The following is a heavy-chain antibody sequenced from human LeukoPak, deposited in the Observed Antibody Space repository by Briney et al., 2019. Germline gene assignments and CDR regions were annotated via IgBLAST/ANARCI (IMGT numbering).Heavy chain of an antibody. CDR1: GFTVSSNY. CDR3: ARLGFVVPAVIFDY. Sequence: GGSLRLSCVASGFTVSSNYMSWVRQAPGKGLEWVSVIYIGGSTYYADSVKGRFTISRDISKNALYLQMNSLRAEDTAMYYCARLGFVVPAVIFDYWGQGTLVTVSS. CDR2: IYIGGST. J-gene: IGHJ4*02. D-gene: IGHD2-2*02. V-gene: IGHV3-53*01.